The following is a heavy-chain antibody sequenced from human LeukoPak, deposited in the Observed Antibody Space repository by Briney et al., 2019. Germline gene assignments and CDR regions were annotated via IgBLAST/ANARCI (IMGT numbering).Heavy chain of an antibody. D-gene: IGHD3-10*01. V-gene: IGHV4-34*01. CDR2: INHSGST. CDR1: GGSFSGYY. J-gene: IGHJ2*01. Sequence: SETLSLTCAVYGGSFSGYYWSWIRQPPGKGLEWIGEINHSGSTNYNPSLKSRVTISLDTSKNQFSLRVSSVTAADTAVYSCARPKTVGDFDLWGRGTMVTVSS. CDR3: ARPKTVGDFDL.